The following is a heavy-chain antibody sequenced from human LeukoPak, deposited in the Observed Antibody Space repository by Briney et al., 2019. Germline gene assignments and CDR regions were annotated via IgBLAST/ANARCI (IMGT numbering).Heavy chain of an antibody. V-gene: IGHV3-64D*09. D-gene: IGHD2-21*02. CDR1: GFTFRSYG. CDR2: ISSNGGRT. CDR3: VRRVTQYYFDY. J-gene: IGHJ4*02. Sequence: GGSLRLSRSSSGFTFRSYGMHWVRQARGRGREYVSGISSNGGRTYYAESVKGRFTITRGNSKNTLYLQMSSLRAEDTAVYYCVRRVTQYYFDYWGQGTLVTVSS.